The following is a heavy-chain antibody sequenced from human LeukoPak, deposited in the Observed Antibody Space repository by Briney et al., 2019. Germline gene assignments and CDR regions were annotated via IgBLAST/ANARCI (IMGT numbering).Heavy chain of an antibody. CDR2: IRYDGSNK. D-gene: IGHD1-26*01. V-gene: IGHV3-30*02. J-gene: IGHJ5*02. CDR1: GFTFTSYG. CDR3: AILPGSYEEEYNWFGP. Sequence: PGGSLRLSCTASGFTFTSYGIHWVRQAPGKGLEWVAFIRYDGSNKYYADSVKGRFTISRDNSKNTLYLQMNSLRAEDTALYYRAILPGSYEEEYNWFGPWGQGTLVTVSS.